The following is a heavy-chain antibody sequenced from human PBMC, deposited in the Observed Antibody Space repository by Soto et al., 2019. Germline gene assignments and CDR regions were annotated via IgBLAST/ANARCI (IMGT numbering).Heavy chain of an antibody. Sequence: ASVKVSCKASGGTFSSYAISWVRQAPGQGLEWMGGIIPIFGTANYAQKFQGRVTITADESTSTAYMELNSLRDEDTAVYYCASLDTAMIKTAGYWGQGTQVTVSS. CDR1: GGTFSSYA. J-gene: IGHJ4*02. CDR2: IIPIFGTA. V-gene: IGHV1-69*13. D-gene: IGHD5-18*01. CDR3: ASLDTAMIKTAGY.